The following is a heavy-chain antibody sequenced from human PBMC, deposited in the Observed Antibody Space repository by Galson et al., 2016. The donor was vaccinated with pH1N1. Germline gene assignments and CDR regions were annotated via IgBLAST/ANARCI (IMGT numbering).Heavy chain of an antibody. CDR1: GGSLSSRNFY. Sequence: SETLSLTCTVSGGSLSSRNFYGGWIRQPPGKGLEWIGNIHYSGFTHYNSSLQSRVTISVDTSENQFSLRLSSVTAADTAVYYCASLVRGSYPGPLYYFDFWGLGTLVTVSS. J-gene: IGHJ4*02. V-gene: IGHV4-39*01. CDR2: IHYSGFT. CDR3: ASLVRGSYPGPLYYFDF. D-gene: IGHD1-26*01.